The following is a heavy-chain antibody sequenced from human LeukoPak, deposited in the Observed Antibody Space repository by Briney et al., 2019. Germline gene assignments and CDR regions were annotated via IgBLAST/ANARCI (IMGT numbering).Heavy chain of an antibody. V-gene: IGHV4-39*01. D-gene: IGHD2-2*03. CDR2: IYYSGST. J-gene: IGHJ3*02. CDR1: GGSISSSSYY. CDR3: ARHGYCSSTSCFLFRGDAFDI. Sequence: SETLSLTCTVSGGSISSSSYYWGWIRQPPGKGLERIGCIYYSGSTYYNPSLKSRVTISVDPSKNQFSLKLSSVTAADTAVYYCARHGYCSSTSCFLFRGDAFDIWGQGTMVTVSS.